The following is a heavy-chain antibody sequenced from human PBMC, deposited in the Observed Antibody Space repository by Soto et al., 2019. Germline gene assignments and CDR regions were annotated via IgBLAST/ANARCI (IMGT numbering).Heavy chain of an antibody. CDR1: GYTFTGYY. V-gene: IGHV1-2*02. CDR3: ASVGILGYCSGGSCPYYYYGMDV. Sequence: EASVKVSCEASGYTFTGYYMHWVRQAPGQGLEWMGWINPNSGGTNYAQKFQGRVTMTRDTSISTAYMELSRLRSDDTAVYYCASVGILGYCSGGSCPYYYYGMDVWGQGTTVTVSS. CDR2: INPNSGGT. J-gene: IGHJ6*02. D-gene: IGHD2-15*01.